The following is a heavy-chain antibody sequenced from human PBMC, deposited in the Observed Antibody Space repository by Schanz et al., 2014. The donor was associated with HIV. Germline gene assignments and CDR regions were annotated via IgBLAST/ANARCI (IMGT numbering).Heavy chain of an antibody. CDR3: ARDLRVVPAASDNWFDP. CDR1: GYSFTSYD. CDR2: VNPKSGNT. J-gene: IGHJ5*02. V-gene: IGHV1-8*02. D-gene: IGHD2-2*01. Sequence: QVQLVQSGAEVQKPGASVKVSCKASGYSFTSYDINWVRQATGQGLEWMGWVNPKSGNTGYAQKFQGRVTMTRNTSISTAYMELSSLGSEDTAMYYCARDLRVVPAASDNWFDPWGQGTLVTVSS.